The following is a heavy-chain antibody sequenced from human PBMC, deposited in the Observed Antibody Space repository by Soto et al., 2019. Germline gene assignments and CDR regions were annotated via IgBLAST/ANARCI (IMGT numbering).Heavy chain of an antibody. J-gene: IGHJ4*02. Sequence: WGSLRLSCAASGFTFSSYAMSWVRQAPGKGLEWVSAISGSGGSTYYADSVKGRFTISRDNSKNTLYLQMNSLRAEDTAVYYCAKYYYDSSGSHPFDYWGQGTLVTVSS. D-gene: IGHD3-22*01. CDR1: GFTFSSYA. CDR2: ISGSGGST. V-gene: IGHV3-23*01. CDR3: AKYYYDSSGSHPFDY.